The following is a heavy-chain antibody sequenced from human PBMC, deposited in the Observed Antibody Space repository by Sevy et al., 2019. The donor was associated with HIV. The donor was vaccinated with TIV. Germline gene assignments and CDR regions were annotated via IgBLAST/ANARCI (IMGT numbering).Heavy chain of an antibody. CDR2: ISSNGGST. CDR3: VMGVVTGTLWDAFDI. V-gene: IGHV3-64D*06. J-gene: IGHJ3*02. Sequence: GGFLRLSCSASGFTFSSYAMHWVRQAPGKGLEDVSAISSNGGSTYYTDSVKGRFTISRDNSKNTLYLQISSLRAEDTAVYYCVMGVVTGTLWDAFDIWGQGTMVTVSS. D-gene: IGHD1-7*01. CDR1: GFTFSSYA.